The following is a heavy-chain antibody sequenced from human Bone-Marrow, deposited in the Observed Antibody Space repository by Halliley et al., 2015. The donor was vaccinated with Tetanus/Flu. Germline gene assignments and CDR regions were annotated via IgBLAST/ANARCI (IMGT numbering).Heavy chain of an antibody. J-gene: IGHJ6*02. CDR3: ARGLGDRGYCSSTSCFFYYGMEV. Sequence: LRLSCTVSGGSINSGGYYWSWIRQHPGKGLEWIGYISYSGSTHYNPSLKSRVSISRATSKNQFSLNLGSVSAADAAVYFCARGLGDRGYCSSTSCFFYYGMEVWGRGTTVAVSS. V-gene: IGHV4-31*03. CDR2: ISYSGST. CDR1: GGSINSGGYY. D-gene: IGHD2-2*01.